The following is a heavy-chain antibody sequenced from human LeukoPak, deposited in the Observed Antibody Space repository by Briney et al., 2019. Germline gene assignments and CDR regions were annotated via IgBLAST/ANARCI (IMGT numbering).Heavy chain of an antibody. CDR3: ARHPEDYDFWSFDY. J-gene: IGHJ4*02. CDR1: GGSVSSGSYY. D-gene: IGHD3-3*01. V-gene: IGHV4-39*01. Sequence: KSSETLSLTCIVSGGSVSSGSYYWGWIRQPPGKGLEWIGSIYYSGSTYYNPSLKSRVTISVDTSKNQFSLKLSSVTAADTAVYYCARHPEDYDFWSFDYWGQGTLVTVSS. CDR2: IYYSGST.